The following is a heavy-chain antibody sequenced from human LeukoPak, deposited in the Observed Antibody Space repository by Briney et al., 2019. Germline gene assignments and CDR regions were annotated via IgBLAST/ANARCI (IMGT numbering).Heavy chain of an antibody. Sequence: GGSLRLSCAASGFTFSSYAMSWVRQAPGKGLEWVAFIRYDGSNKYYADSVKGRFTISRDNSKNTLYLQMNSLRAEDTAVYYCAKDRWIQLWTTYYFDYWGQGTLVTVSS. CDR2: IRYDGSNK. J-gene: IGHJ4*02. D-gene: IGHD5-18*01. V-gene: IGHV3-30*02. CDR1: GFTFSSYA. CDR3: AKDRWIQLWTTYYFDY.